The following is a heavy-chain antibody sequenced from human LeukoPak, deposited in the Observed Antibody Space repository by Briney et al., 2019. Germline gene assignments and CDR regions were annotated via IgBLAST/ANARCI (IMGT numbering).Heavy chain of an antibody. CDR2: IYHSGST. J-gene: IGHJ5*02. D-gene: IGHD4-17*01. V-gene: IGHV4-30-2*01. CDR1: GGSISSGGYS. Sequence: PSETLSLTCAVSGGSISSGGYSWSWIRQPPGKGLEWIGYIYHSGSTYYNPSLKSRVTMSVDTSKNQFSLKLSSVTAADTAVYYCARDDYGDYWFDPWGQGTLVTVSS. CDR3: ARDDYGDYWFDP.